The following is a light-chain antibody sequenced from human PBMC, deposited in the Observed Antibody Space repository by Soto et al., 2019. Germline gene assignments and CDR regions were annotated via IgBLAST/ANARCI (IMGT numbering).Light chain of an antibody. CDR3: QQYNSYSET. CDR1: QSISSW. J-gene: IGKJ1*01. V-gene: IGKV1-5*03. CDR2: KAS. Sequence: DIQMTQSPSTLSASVGDRVTITCRASQSISSWLAWYQQKPGKAPKLLIYKASSLESGVPSRFSGGGSGTDFTLTISSLQPDDFATYYCQQYNSYSETFGQGTKVEIK.